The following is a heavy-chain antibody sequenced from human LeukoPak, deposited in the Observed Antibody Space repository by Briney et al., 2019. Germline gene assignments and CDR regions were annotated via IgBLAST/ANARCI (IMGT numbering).Heavy chain of an antibody. V-gene: IGHV3-48*03. Sequence: GGSLRLSCAASGFTFSSCEMNWVRQAPGKGLEWVSYIGNSGSPIYYADSVKGRFTISRDNAKNSLYLQMNSLRAEDTAVYYCARGGVGANYYYYCCMDVWGKGTTVTVSS. J-gene: IGHJ6*03. CDR3: ARGGVGANYYYYCCMDV. D-gene: IGHD1-26*01. CDR2: IGNSGSPI. CDR1: GFTFSSCE.